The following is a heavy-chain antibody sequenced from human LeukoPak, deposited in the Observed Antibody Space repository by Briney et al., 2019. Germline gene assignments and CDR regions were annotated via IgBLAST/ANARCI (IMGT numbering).Heavy chain of an antibody. D-gene: IGHD2-2*02. J-gene: IGHJ4*02. CDR2: ICYSGTT. CDR3: ARRCNSISCYND. V-gene: IGHV4-39*01. Sequence: SETLSLTCTVSGVSISSSSYCWGWIRQPPGKGLEWIGSICYSGTTYYNPSLKSRVTISVDTSKNQFSLKLSSVTAAVTAMYYCARRCNSISCYNDWGQGTLVSVSS. CDR1: GVSISSSSYC.